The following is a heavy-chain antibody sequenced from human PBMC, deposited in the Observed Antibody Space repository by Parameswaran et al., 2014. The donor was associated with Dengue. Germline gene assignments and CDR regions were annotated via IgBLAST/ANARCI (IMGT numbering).Heavy chain of an antibody. J-gene: IGHJ4*02. CDR2: INPSAGGT. Sequence: WVRQAPGQGLEWMGMINPSAGGTGYAQKFQGRVTMTRDTSTSTVYLELSTLRSEDTALYYCARERPLRGFDSWGQGTLVTVSS. V-gene: IGHV1-46*01. CDR3: ARERPLRGFDS.